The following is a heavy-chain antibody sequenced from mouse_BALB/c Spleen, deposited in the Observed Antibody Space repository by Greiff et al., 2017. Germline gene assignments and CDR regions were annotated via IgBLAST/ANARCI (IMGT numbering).Heavy chain of an antibody. J-gene: IGHJ4*01. CDR2: ISYSGST. V-gene: IGHV3-2*02. CDR1: GYSITSDYA. CDR3: ARKTMITTYYAMDY. D-gene: IGHD2-4*01. Sequence: EVQLQESGPGLVKPSQSLSLTCTVTGYSITSDYAWNWIRQFPGNKLEWMGYISYSGSTSYNPSLKSRISITRDTSKNQFFLQLNSVTTEDTATYYCARKTMITTYYAMDYWGQGTSVTVSS.